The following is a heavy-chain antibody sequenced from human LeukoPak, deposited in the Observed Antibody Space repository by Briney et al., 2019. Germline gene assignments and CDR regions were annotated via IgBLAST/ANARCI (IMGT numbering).Heavy chain of an antibody. V-gene: IGHV1-69*04. J-gene: IGHJ6*02. Sequence: SVKVSCKASGGTFSSYAISWVRQAPGQGLERMERIIPIFGIANYAQKFQGRVTITADKSTSTAYMELSSLRSEDTAVYYCASSRQGITGTKPPYYYGMDVWGQGTTVTVSS. CDR2: IIPIFGIA. CDR3: ASSRQGITGTKPPYYYGMDV. D-gene: IGHD1-7*01. CDR1: GGTFSSYA.